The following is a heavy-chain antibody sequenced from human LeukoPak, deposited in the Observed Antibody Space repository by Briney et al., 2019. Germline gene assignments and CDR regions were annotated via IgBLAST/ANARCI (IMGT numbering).Heavy chain of an antibody. J-gene: IGHJ4*02. V-gene: IGHV4-39*01. CDR2: IYYSGST. Sequence: SETLSLTCTVSGGSISSSSYYWGWIRQPPGKGLEWIGSIYYSGSTYYNPSLKSRVTISVDTSKNQFSLKLSSVTAADTAVYYCARADFWSGYSVNFDYWGQGNLVTVSS. CDR3: ARADFWSGYSVNFDY. D-gene: IGHD3-3*01. CDR1: GGSISSSSYY.